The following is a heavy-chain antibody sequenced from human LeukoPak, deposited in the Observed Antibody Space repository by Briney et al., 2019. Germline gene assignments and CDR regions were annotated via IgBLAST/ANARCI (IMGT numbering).Heavy chain of an antibody. CDR3: AGGRVGAAAPFDY. J-gene: IGHJ4*02. Sequence: ASVKASCKASGYTFTGYYIHWVRQAPGQGLEWMGWINPNSGGTSYAQKFQGRVTMTRDTSISTAYMELSRLRSDDTAVYYCAGGRVGAAAPFDYWGQGTLVTVSS. CDR2: INPNSGGT. CDR1: GYTFTGYY. V-gene: IGHV1-2*02. D-gene: IGHD1-26*01.